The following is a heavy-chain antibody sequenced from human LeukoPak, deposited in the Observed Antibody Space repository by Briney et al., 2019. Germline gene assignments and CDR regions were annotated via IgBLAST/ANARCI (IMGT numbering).Heavy chain of an antibody. V-gene: IGHV3-53*01. D-gene: IGHD6-13*01. J-gene: IGHJ4*02. CDR3: ARVGAAAGPEYFDY. Sequence: GGSLRLSCAASGFTVSSNYMSWVRQAPGKGLEWVSVIYSGGSTYYADSVKGRFTISRDNSKNTLYLQMNSLRAEDTAVYYCARVGAAAGPEYFDYWGQGTLVAVSS. CDR1: GFTVSSNY. CDR2: IYSGGST.